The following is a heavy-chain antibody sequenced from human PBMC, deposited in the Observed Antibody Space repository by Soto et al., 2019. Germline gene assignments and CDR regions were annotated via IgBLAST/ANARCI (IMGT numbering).Heavy chain of an antibody. V-gene: IGHV1-69*01. CDR3: ASRERVDAFDV. J-gene: IGHJ3*01. CDR1: GGNRISDA. D-gene: IGHD1-26*01. CDR2: IIPILGSP. Sequence: VQLVQSGAEVKRPGSSVKVSCKASGGNRISDAVSWVRQAPGQGLEWMGGIIPILGSPNYAQKFQDRLTIIADASTSTTYMELSSLRSDDAAVYYCASRERVDAFDVWGQGTLVTVSS.